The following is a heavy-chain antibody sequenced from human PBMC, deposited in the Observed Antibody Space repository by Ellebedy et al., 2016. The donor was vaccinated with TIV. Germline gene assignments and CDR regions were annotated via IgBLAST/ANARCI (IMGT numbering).Heavy chain of an antibody. Sequence: AASVKVSCKASGFTFTSSAVQWVRQARGQPLEWIGWIVVGSGNTNYAQKFQERVTITRDMSTSTAYMELSSLRSEDTAVYYCAADRGSGWYYFDYWGQGTLVTVSS. CDR1: GFTFTSSA. D-gene: IGHD6-19*01. CDR3: AADRGSGWYYFDY. J-gene: IGHJ4*02. V-gene: IGHV1-58*01. CDR2: IVVGSGNT.